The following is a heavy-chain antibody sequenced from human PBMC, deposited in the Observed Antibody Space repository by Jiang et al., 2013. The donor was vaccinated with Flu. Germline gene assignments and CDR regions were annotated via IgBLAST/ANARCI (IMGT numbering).Heavy chain of an antibody. V-gene: IGHV4-34*01. CDR3: ARGGGYYYGSGSGTPPDY. J-gene: IGHJ4*02. Sequence: ELLKPSETLSLTCAVYGGSFSGYYWSWIRQPPGKGLEWIGEINHSGSTNYNPSLKSRVTISVDTSKNQFSLKLSSVTAADTAVYYCARGGGYYYGSGSGTPPDYWGQGTLVTVSS. CDR1: GGSFSGYY. CDR2: INHSGST. D-gene: IGHD3-10*01.